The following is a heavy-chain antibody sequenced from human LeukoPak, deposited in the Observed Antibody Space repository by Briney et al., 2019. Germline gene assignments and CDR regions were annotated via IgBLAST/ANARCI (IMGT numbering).Heavy chain of an antibody. CDR1: GYIFTSYW. D-gene: IGHD4-17*01. J-gene: IGHJ3*02. CDR3: ARVGNYGDSRGNAFDI. Sequence: GESLKISCKGSGYIFTSYWIGWVRQMPGKGPEWMGIIYPGDSDTRYSPSFQGQVTISADKSISTAYLQWSSLKASDTAMYYCARVGNYGDSRGNAFDIWGQGTMVTVSS. V-gene: IGHV5-51*01. CDR2: IYPGDSDT.